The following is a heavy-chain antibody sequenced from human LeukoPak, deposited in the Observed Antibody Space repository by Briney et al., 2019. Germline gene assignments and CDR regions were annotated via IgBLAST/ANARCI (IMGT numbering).Heavy chain of an antibody. Sequence: PGGSLRLSCAASGFTFSDYYMSWIRQAPGKGLEWVSYISTNANTIYYADSVKGRFTVYRDNAKNSLYPQINSLRAEDTAMYYCARSRVVDDAFDIWGQGTMVTVSS. V-gene: IGHV3-11*04. CDR3: ARSRVVDDAFDI. D-gene: IGHD3-3*01. CDR2: ISTNANTI. J-gene: IGHJ3*02. CDR1: GFTFSDYY.